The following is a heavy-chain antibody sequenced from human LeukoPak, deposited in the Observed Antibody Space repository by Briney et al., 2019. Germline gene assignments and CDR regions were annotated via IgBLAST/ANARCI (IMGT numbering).Heavy chain of an antibody. Sequence: GGSLRLSCAASGFTFSSYWMSWIRQAPGKGLEWVANIKQDGSEKYYVDSVKGRFTISRDNAKNSLYLQMNSLRAEDAAVYYCASGLMIGASWGQGTLVTVSS. V-gene: IGHV3-7*01. CDR3: ASGLMIGAS. J-gene: IGHJ5*02. CDR1: GFTFSSYW. CDR2: IKQDGSEK. D-gene: IGHD3-22*01.